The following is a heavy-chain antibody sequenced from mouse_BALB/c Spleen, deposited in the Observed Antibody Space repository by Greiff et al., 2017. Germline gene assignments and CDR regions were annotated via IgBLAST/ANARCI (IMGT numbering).Heavy chain of an antibody. CDR1: GFTFSSYA. V-gene: IGHV5-9-4*01. Sequence: EVKVVESGGGLVKPGGSLKLSCAASGFTFSSYAMSWVRQSPEKRLEWVAEISSGGSYTYYPDTVTGRFTISRDNAKNTLYLEMSSLRSEDTAMYYCARVYYDYDKDYAMDYWGQGTSVTVSS. CDR2: ISSGGSYT. CDR3: ARVYYDYDKDYAMDY. J-gene: IGHJ4*01. D-gene: IGHD2-4*01.